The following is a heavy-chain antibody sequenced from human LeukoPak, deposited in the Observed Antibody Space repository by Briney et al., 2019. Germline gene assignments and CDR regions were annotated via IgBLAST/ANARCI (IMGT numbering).Heavy chain of an antibody. CDR2: INHSGST. Sequence: PSETLSLTCTVSGGSISSSSYYWGWIRQPPGKGLEWIGEINHSGSTNYNPSLKSRVTISVDTSKNQFSLKLSSVTAADTAVYYCARGWYYYDPHAFDIWGQGTMVTVSS. J-gene: IGHJ3*02. V-gene: IGHV4-39*07. CDR3: ARGWYYYDPHAFDI. CDR1: GGSISSSSYY. D-gene: IGHD3-22*01.